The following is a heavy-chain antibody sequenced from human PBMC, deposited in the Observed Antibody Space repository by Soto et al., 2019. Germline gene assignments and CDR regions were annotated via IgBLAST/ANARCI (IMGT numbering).Heavy chain of an antibody. CDR1: GGSFNGYY. CDR3: ARDWLGGQLATQGAFDI. Sequence: QVQLQQWGAGLLKPSETLSLTCAVYGGSFNGYYWSWIRQPPGKGLEWIGKINRRGSTNYNPSLTSRDAISVDTSKNQFSLKLRSVTGADTAVYYCARDWLGGQLATQGAFDIWGQGTMVTVSS. CDR2: INRRGST. J-gene: IGHJ3*02. D-gene: IGHD3-10*01. V-gene: IGHV4-34*01.